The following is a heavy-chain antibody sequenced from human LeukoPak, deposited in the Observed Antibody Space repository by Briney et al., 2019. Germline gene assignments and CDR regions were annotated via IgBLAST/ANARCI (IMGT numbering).Heavy chain of an antibody. D-gene: IGHD2-2*01. CDR3: ARAAAVCSSTSCYGHY. V-gene: IGHV3-30*03. Sequence: GGSLRLSCAASGFTFSSYGMHWVRQAPGKGLEWVAVISYGGSNKYYADSVKGRFIISRDNSKNTLYLQMHSLRVEDTAIYYCARAAAVCSSTSCYGHYWGQGTLVTVSS. CDR1: GFTFSSYG. CDR2: ISYGGSNK. J-gene: IGHJ4*02.